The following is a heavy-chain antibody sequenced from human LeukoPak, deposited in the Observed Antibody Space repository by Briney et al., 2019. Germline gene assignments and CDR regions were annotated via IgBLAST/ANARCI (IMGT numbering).Heavy chain of an antibody. V-gene: IGHV3-48*01. J-gene: IGHJ4*02. Sequence: PGGSLRLSCAASGFTFSSYSMNWVRQAPGKGLEWVSYISSSSSTIYYADSVKGRFTISRDNAKNSLYLQMNSLRAEDTAVYYCARGQRGYSYGSPPFDYWGQGTLVTVSS. D-gene: IGHD5-18*01. CDR3: ARGQRGYSYGSPPFDY. CDR1: GFTFSSYS. CDR2: ISSSSSTI.